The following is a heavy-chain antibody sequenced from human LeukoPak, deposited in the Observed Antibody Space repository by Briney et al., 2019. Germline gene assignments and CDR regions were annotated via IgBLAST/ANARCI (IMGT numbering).Heavy chain of an antibody. CDR2: IYWNDDK. J-gene: IGHJ5*02. CDR3: AHIYITMVREGPYNWFDP. D-gene: IGHD3-10*01. Sequence: SGPTLVKPTQTLTLTCTFSGFSLSTSGVGVGWIRQPPGKALEWLALIYWNDDKRYSPSLKSRLTITKDTSKNQVVLTMTNMDPVDTATYYCAHIYITMVREGPYNWFDPWGQGTLVTVSS. V-gene: IGHV2-5*01. CDR1: GFSLSTSGVG.